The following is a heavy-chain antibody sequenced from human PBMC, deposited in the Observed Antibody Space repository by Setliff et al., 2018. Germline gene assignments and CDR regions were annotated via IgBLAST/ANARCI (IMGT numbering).Heavy chain of an antibody. V-gene: IGHV1-8*02. CDR1: GYTFTSYG. Sequence: ASVKVSCKASGYTFTSYGISWVRQAPGQGLEWMGWINPSSGKTGYALNFQGRVTMTKNTSIATAYMDLSGLMSEDTAVYYCATGPINNDVWGRGTLVTVSS. J-gene: IGHJ2*01. CDR2: INPSSGKT. CDR3: ATGPINNDV.